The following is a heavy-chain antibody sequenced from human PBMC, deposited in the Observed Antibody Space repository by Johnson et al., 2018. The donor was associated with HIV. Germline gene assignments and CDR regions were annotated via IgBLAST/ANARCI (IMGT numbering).Heavy chain of an antibody. CDR1: GFTFSSYA. Sequence: QVQLLESGGGVVQPGRSLRLSCVASGFTFSSYAMHWVRQAPGKGLEWVAVISYDGSNKYYADSVKGRLTISRDNSKNTLYLQMNSLRAEDTAVYYCARDQAGVGATTADAFDIWGQGTMVTVSS. CDR3: ARDQAGVGATTADAFDI. J-gene: IGHJ3*02. CDR2: ISYDGSNK. D-gene: IGHD1-26*01. V-gene: IGHV3-30-3*01.